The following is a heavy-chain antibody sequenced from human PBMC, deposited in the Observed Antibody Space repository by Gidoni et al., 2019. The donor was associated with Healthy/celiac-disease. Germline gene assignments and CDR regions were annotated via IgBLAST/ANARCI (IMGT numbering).Heavy chain of an antibody. CDR2: INHSGST. CDR1: GGSFSGYY. V-gene: IGHV4-34*01. J-gene: IGHJ6*02. Sequence: QVQLQQWGAGLLKPSETLSLTCAVYGGSFSGYYWSWIRQPPGKGLEWIGEINHSGSTNYNPSLKSRVTISVDTSKNQFSLKLSSVTAADTAVYYCARGVGYYGSGSYYGMDVWGQGTTVTVSS. D-gene: IGHD3-10*01. CDR3: ARGVGYYGSGSYYGMDV.